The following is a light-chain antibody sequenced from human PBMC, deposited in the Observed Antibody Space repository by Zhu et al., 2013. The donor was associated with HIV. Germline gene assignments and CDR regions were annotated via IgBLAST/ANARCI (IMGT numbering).Light chain of an antibody. CDR3: QQSYSTPL. Sequence: DIQMTQSPSSLSASIGDEVTITCRASQNIHSYLNWYQQKPGKAPNLLIYAASSLQSGVPSRFSGSGSGTNFTLTISSLQPGDFATYYCQQSYSTPLFGGGTKVEIK. V-gene: IGKV1-39*01. CDR1: QNIHSY. J-gene: IGKJ4*01. CDR2: AAS.